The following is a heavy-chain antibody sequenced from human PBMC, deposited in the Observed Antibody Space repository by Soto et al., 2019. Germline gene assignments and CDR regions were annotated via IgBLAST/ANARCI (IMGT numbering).Heavy chain of an antibody. Sequence: GESLKISCKGSGYSFTSYWISWVRQMPGKGLEWMGRIDLSDSYTNYSPSFQGHVTISADKSISTAYLQWSSLKASDTAMYYCARHALRAAAGTYYYYGMDVWGQGTTVNVSS. CDR1: GYSFTSYW. J-gene: IGHJ6*02. CDR2: IDLSDSYT. V-gene: IGHV5-10-1*01. CDR3: ARHALRAAAGTYYYYGMDV. D-gene: IGHD6-13*01.